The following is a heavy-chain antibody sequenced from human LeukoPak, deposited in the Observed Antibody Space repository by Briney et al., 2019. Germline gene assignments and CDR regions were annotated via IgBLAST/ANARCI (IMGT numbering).Heavy chain of an antibody. CDR1: GGSISSGGYS. D-gene: IGHD5-12*01. CDR3: ARSTLSSGYDPFFDY. Sequence: PSETLSLICAVSGGSISSGGYSWSWIRQPPGKGLEWIGYIYHSGSTYYNPSLKSRVTISVDRSKNQFSLKLSSVAAADTAVYYCARSTLSSGYDPFFDYWGQGTLVTVSS. J-gene: IGHJ4*02. V-gene: IGHV4-30-2*01. CDR2: IYHSGST.